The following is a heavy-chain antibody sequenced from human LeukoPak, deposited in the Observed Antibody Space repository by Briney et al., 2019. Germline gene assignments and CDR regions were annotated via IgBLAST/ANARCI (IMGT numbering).Heavy chain of an antibody. CDR3: ARADRLDGGPYLIGP. Sequence: ASVKVSCKTSGYSFTDYYMHWVRQAPGQGLEWMGWINPNSGGTSSARKFQGRVTMTRDTSITTVYMEVSWLTSADTAIYYCARADRLDGGPYLIGPWGQGTLVTVSS. CDR2: INPNSGGT. CDR1: GYSFTDYY. D-gene: IGHD2-21*01. J-gene: IGHJ5*02. V-gene: IGHV1-2*02.